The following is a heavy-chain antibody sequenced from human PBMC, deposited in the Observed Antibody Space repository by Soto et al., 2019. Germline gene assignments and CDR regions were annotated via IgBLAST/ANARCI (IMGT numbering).Heavy chain of an antibody. D-gene: IGHD3-22*01. CDR3: ARYVPPRPYYYDSSGYQYYFDY. CDR2: IYYSGST. J-gene: IGHJ4*02. Sequence: TLSLTCTVSGGSISSGDYYWSWIRQPPGKGLEWIGYIYYSGSTYYNPSLKSRVTISVDTSKNQFSLKLSSVTAADTAVYYCARYVPPRPYYYDSSGYQYYFDYWGQGTLVTVSS. V-gene: IGHV4-30-4*01. CDR1: GGSISSGDYY.